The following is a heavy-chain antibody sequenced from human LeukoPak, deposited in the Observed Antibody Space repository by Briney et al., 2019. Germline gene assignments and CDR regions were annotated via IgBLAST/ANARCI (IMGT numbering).Heavy chain of an antibody. CDR3: AKDRGRAASFDY. D-gene: IGHD6-13*01. Sequence: ASVKVSCKASGYTFTSYGISWVRQAPGQGLEWMGWINPNSGGANYAQKFQGRVTMTRDTSISTAYMELSSLRSDDTAVYYCAKDRGRAASFDYWGQGILVTVSS. CDR1: GYTFTSYG. J-gene: IGHJ4*02. CDR2: INPNSGGA. V-gene: IGHV1-2*02.